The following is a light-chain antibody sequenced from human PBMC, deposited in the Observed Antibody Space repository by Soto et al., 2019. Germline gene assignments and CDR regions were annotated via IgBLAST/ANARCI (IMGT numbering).Light chain of an antibody. J-gene: IGKJ5*01. Sequence: DIQLTQSPSSLSASLGDSVSISCRASQNIDNHLHWYRQKSGKAPEVLIYAASTLRDGVSSRFSGSGYGTEFTLTINNRQPEDFATYYCQQSSSSPPITFGQGTRLDI. CDR1: QNIDNH. CDR3: QQSSSSPPIT. V-gene: IGKV1-39*01. CDR2: AAS.